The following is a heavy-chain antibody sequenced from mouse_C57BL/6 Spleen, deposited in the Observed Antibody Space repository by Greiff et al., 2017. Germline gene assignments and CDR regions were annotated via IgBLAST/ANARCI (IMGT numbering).Heavy chain of an antibody. CDR3: AIYYHSSAFAY. D-gene: IGHD1-1*01. CDR1: GYTFTSYW. Sequence: QVQLQQPGAELVKPGASVKLSCKASGYTFTSYWMHWVKQRPGQGLEWIGKIYPNSGSTNYNEKFKSKATLTVDKSSSTAYMQLSSLTSEDTAVYYCAIYYHSSAFAYWGQGTLLTVSA. V-gene: IGHV1-64*01. CDR2: IYPNSGST. J-gene: IGHJ3*01.